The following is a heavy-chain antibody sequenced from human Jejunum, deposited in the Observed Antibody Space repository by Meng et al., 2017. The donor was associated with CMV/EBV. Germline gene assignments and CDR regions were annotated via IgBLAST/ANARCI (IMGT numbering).Heavy chain of an antibody. CDR1: GVTFSSYW. CDR2: INPGGSTT. D-gene: IGHD5-24*01. J-gene: IGHJ4*02. Sequence: SCEASGVTFSSYWMHWVRQAPGKGLVWVSRINPGGSTTNYADSVKGRFSISRDNAKNTLYLQMNGLRADDTAVYYCATAGNYRLDTWGQGTLVTVSS. V-gene: IGHV3-74*01. CDR3: ATAGNYRLDT.